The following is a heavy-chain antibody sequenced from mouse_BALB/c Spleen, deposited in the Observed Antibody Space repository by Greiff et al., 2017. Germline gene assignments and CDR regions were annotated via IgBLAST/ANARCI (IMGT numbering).Heavy chain of an antibody. D-gene: IGHD3-1*01. J-gene: IGHJ4*01. Sequence: VKLMESGPGLVAPSQSLSITCTVSGFSLTSYDISCIRQPPGKGLEWLGVIWTGGGTNYNSAFMSRLSISKDNSKSQVFLKMNSLQTDDTAIYYCVRTGYYAMDYWGQGTSVTVSS. CDR3: VRTGYYAMDY. V-gene: IGHV2-9-2*01. CDR1: GFSLTSYD. CDR2: IWTGGGT.